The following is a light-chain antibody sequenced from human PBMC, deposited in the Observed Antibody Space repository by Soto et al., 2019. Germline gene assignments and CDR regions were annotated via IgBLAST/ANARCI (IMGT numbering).Light chain of an antibody. V-gene: IGKV1-5*03. Sequence: DIQLTQSPSFLSASVGDRVIITCRASQSVSSWLAWYQHKPGKAPKLLIYKASRLDSGVPSRFSGSGSGTEFTLTINSLQPDDFATYYCQQHKTYPVTFGQGTRLEVK. CDR1: QSVSSW. CDR2: KAS. CDR3: QQHKTYPVT. J-gene: IGKJ5*01.